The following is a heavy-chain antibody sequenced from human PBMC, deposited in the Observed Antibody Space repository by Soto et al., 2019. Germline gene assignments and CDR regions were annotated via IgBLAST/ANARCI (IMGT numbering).Heavy chain of an antibody. CDR3: ARAAPRYCSGGSCYSGRDY. Sequence: SETLSLTCTVSGHSMSNTDYFWGWIRQTPWSDLQWIGSLFYTGHTYYNPSLLSRVTISADTSKNQFFLKLSSVTAADTAVYYCARAAPRYCSGGSCYSGRDYWGQGTLVTVSS. V-gene: IGHV4-39*01. D-gene: IGHD2-15*01. CDR1: GHSMSNTDYF. J-gene: IGHJ4*02. CDR2: LFYTGHT.